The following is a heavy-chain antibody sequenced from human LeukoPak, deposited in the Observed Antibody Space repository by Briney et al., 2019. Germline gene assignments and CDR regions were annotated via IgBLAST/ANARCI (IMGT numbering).Heavy chain of an antibody. CDR3: ARASNSGYYYFDY. CDR2: IHHSGDT. D-gene: IGHD3-22*01. J-gene: IGHJ4*02. CDR1: GYSISTSYY. Sequence: SETLSLTCGVSGYSISTSYYWGWIRQPPGKGLEWIGTIHHSGDTYYNPSLKSRVTTSLDTSKNQVSLHLSSVTAADTALYYCARASNSGYYYFDYWGQGTLVTVSS. V-gene: IGHV4-38-2*01.